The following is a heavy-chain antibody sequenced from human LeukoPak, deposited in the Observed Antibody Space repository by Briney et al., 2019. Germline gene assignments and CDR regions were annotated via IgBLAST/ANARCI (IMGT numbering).Heavy chain of an antibody. Sequence: PSETLSLTCTVSGDSMTRGGYYWSWVRQHPGRGVEWIGFIYHSGTTFYNPSLEGRAAISVDKSQNQFSLKLTSVTAADTAVYYCARAVDYRNYFDYWGQGTLVTVSS. V-gene: IGHV4-31*03. J-gene: IGHJ4*02. CDR3: ARAVDYRNYFDY. CDR2: IYHSGTT. D-gene: IGHD4-11*01. CDR1: GDSMTRGGYY.